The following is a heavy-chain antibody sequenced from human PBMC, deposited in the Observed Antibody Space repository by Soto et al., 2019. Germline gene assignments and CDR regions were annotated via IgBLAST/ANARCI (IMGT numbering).Heavy chain of an antibody. D-gene: IGHD6-19*01. J-gene: IGHJ4*02. V-gene: IGHV4-59*01. Sequence: SATLSLTCTVSGGSISSYHWSWIRQPPGKGLEWIGYIYYSGSTNYNPSLKSRVTISVDTSKNQFSLKLSSVTAADTAVYYCARDAVLFDYWGQGTLVTVSS. CDR2: IYYSGST. CDR3: ARDAVLFDY. CDR1: GGSISSYH.